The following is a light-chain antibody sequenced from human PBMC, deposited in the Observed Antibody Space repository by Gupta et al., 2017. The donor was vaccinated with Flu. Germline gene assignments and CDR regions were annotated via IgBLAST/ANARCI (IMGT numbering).Light chain of an antibody. CDR1: QSVRSY. Sequence: PGESATLSCRASQSVRSYLAWYQQKPGQAPRLLMYDASKRATGIPARFSGSESGTDFTLTISSLEPEDSAVYYCQQRDNWPRTFGQGTKVEIK. CDR2: DAS. J-gene: IGKJ1*01. V-gene: IGKV3-11*01. CDR3: QQRDNWPRT.